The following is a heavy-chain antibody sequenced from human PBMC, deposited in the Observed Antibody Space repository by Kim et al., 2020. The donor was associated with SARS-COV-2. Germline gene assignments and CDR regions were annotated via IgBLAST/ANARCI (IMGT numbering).Heavy chain of an antibody. D-gene: IGHD6-19*01. CDR3: ARDEVAVAAGWTYYYYGMDV. CDR1: GYTFTSYY. CDR2: INPSGGST. V-gene: IGHV1-46*01. Sequence: ASVKVSCKASGYTFTSYYMHWVRQAPGQGLEWMGIINPSGGSTSYAQKFQGRVTMTRDTSTSTVYMELSSLRSEDTAVYYCARDEVAVAAGWTYYYYGMDVWGQGTTVTVSS. J-gene: IGHJ6*02.